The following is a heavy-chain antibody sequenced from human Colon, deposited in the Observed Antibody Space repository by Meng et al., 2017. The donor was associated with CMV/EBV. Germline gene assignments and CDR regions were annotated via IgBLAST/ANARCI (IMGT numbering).Heavy chain of an antibody. D-gene: IGHD2-2*01. CDR3: ARPNSVVVPAADPFDY. V-gene: IGHV1-2*02. CDR1: GYTFTGYY. J-gene: IGHJ4*02. Sequence: ASVKVSCKASGYTFTGYYMHWVRQAPGQGLEWMGWINPNSGGTNYAQKFQGRVTMTRDTSISTAYMELSRLRSDDTAVYYCARPNSVVVPAADPFDYWGQGTLVTVS. CDR2: INPNSGGT.